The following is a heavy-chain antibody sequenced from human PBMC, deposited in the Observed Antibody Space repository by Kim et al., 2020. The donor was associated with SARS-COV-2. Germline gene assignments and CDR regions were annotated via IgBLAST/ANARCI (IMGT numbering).Heavy chain of an antibody. CDR2: MNPNSGNT. CDR1: GYTFTSYD. J-gene: IGHJ6*02. D-gene: IGHD3-10*01. CDR3: ARGWAYGSGSSNPSYYYYGMDV. V-gene: IGHV1-8*01. Sequence: ASVKVSCKASGYTFTSYDINWVRQATGQGLEWMGWMNPNSGNTGYAQKFQGRVTMTRNTSISTAYMELSSLRSEDTAVYYCARGWAYGSGSSNPSYYYYGMDVWGQGTTVTVSS.